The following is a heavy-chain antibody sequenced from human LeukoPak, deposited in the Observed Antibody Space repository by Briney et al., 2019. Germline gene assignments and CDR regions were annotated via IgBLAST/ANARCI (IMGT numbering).Heavy chain of an antibody. V-gene: IGHV4-34*01. CDR2: INHSGST. J-gene: IGHJ4*02. Sequence: PSETLSLTCAVYGGSFSGYYWSWIRQPPGKGLEWIGEINHSGSTNYNPSLKSRVTISVDTSKNQFSLKLSPVTAADTAVYYCARGPTSGSYYSYFDYWGQGTLVTVSS. CDR1: GGSFSGYY. D-gene: IGHD1-26*01. CDR3: ARGPTSGSYYSYFDY.